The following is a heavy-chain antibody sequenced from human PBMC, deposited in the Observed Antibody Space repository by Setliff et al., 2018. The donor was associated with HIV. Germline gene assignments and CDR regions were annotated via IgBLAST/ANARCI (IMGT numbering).Heavy chain of an antibody. CDR3: ASEAWTSYRSSSGYYYYYMDV. J-gene: IGHJ6*03. V-gene: IGHV4-61*01. CDR1: GDSVSSASYY. D-gene: IGHD6-6*01. Sequence: SETLSLTRTVSGDSVSSASYYWSWIRQPPGKGLEWIGYIYYSGTTKYNPSLKSRVTISVDTSKNQFSLKLSSVTAADTAVYYCASEAWTSYRSSSGYYYYYMDVWGKGTTVTVSS. CDR2: IYYSGTT.